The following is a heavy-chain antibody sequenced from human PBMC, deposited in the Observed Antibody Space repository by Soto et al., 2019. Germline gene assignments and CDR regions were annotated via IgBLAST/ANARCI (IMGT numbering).Heavy chain of an antibody. CDR3: AKEYRGYSYLGDAFDI. Sequence: EVRLLESGGNLVQPGGSLRLSCAASGFTFSNYAMNWVRQAPGKGLEWVSGVSGSGGSTYYADSVKGRFTISRDNSKNTLYVQMNSLRVEDTAVYYCAKEYRGYSYLGDAFDIWGQGTMVTISS. CDR1: GFTFSNYA. D-gene: IGHD5-18*01. V-gene: IGHV3-23*01. J-gene: IGHJ3*02. CDR2: VSGSGGST.